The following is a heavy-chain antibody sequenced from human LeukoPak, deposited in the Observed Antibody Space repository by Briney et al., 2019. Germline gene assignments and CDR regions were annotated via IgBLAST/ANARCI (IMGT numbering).Heavy chain of an antibody. CDR2: IYYSGST. D-gene: IGHD3-10*01. J-gene: IGHJ5*02. CDR1: GGSFSGYY. CDR3: ARGGYYGSGNDFRFDP. Sequence: SETLSLTCAVYGGSFSGYYWNWIRQPPGKGLEWIGYIYYSGSTNYNPSLKSRVTISVDTSKNQFSLKLSSVTPADTAVYYCARGGYYGSGNDFRFDPWGQGTLVTVSS. V-gene: IGHV4-59*01.